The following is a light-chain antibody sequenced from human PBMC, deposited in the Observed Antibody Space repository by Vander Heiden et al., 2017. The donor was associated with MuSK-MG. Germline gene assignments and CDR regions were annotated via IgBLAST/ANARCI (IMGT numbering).Light chain of an antibody. CDR2: AAS. V-gene: IGKV1-39*01. CDR1: QSISSY. J-gene: IGKJ2*01. CDR3: QQSYSTPPYT. Sequence: IQLSQSPYSLSASVGDRVTITCRASQSISSYLNWYQQKPGKAPKLLSYAASSLQSGVPSRFSGSGSGTDFTLTISSLQPEDFATYYCQQSYSTPPYTFGQGTKLEIK.